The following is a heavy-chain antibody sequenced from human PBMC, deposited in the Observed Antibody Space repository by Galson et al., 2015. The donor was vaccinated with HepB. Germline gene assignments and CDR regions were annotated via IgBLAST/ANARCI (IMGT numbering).Heavy chain of an antibody. J-gene: IGHJ3*02. CDR1: GFIFSNYG. V-gene: IGHV3-23*01. D-gene: IGHD2-15*01. CDR2: ISGSGGST. CDR3: ARRSGYRSGGSCYPNAFDI. Sequence: SLRLSCAASGFIFSNYGMNWVRQAPGKGLEWVAGISGSGGSTDYADSVQGRFTISRDNSKSTLYLQMNSLRDEDTAVYYCARRSGYRSGGSCYPNAFDIWGQGTMVTVSS.